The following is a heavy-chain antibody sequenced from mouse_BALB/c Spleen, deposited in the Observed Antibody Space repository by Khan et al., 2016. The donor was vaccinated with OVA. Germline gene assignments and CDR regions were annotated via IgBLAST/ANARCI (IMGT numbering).Heavy chain of an antibody. CDR2: ISYDGRN. Sequence: EVQLVESGPGLVKPSQSLSLTCSVTGYSITSVYYWNWIRQFPGNKLEWMGYISYDGRNKYNPSLKNRVSITRDTSKNQFFLKLNSVTTEDTATYYCAREERYYAMDYWGQGTSVTVSS. CDR1: GYSITSVYY. CDR3: AREERYYAMDY. V-gene: IGHV3-6*02. J-gene: IGHJ4*01.